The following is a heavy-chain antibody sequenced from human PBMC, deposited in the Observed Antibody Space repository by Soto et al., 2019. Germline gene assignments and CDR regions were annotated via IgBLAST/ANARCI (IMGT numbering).Heavy chain of an antibody. CDR2: ISTSESTM. V-gene: IGHV3-11*01. CDR3: AGTNGDYYFDY. J-gene: IGHJ4*02. CDR1: GLTFSDYY. Sequence: QVPLVESGGGLVKPGGSLRLSCAASGLTFSDYYMSWIRQAPGKGLEWVSYISTSESTMYYADSVKGRFTISRDNAKNSLYLQMNSLRAEDTAVYYCAGTNGDYYFDYWGQGTPLTVSS. D-gene: IGHD4-17*01.